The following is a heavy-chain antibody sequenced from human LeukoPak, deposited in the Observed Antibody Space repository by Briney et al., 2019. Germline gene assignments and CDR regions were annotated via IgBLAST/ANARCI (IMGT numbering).Heavy chain of an antibody. CDR1: GFTFSSYW. J-gene: IGHJ4*02. CDR3: ASSIEGDSSGYRPFDY. V-gene: IGHV3-74*01. Sequence: GGSLRLSCAASGFTFSSYWMHWVRQAPGKGLVWVSRINNDGSSTTYADSVKGRFTISRDNAKNTLYLQMNSLRAEDTAVYYCASSIEGDSSGYRPFDYWGQGTLVTVSS. CDR2: INNDGSST. D-gene: IGHD3-22*01.